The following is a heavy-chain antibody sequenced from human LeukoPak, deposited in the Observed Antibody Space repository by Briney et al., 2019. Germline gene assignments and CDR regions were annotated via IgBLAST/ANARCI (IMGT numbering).Heavy chain of an antibody. CDR3: ARGGGEVRGVTVYYFDY. D-gene: IGHD3-10*01. CDR2: IYHSGST. Sequence: NASETLSLTCAVSGGSISSRNWWSWVRQPPGKGLGWIGEIYHSGSTNYNPSLKSRVTISVDKSKNQFSLKLSSVTAADTAVYYCARGGGEVRGVTVYYFDYWGQGTLVTVSS. J-gene: IGHJ4*02. V-gene: IGHV4-4*02. CDR1: GGSISSRNW.